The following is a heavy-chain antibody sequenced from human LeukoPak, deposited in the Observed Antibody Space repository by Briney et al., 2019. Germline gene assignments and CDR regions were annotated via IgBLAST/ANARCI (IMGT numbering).Heavy chain of an antibody. CDR3: AKSLNYYDSSGYPFWNY. D-gene: IGHD3-22*01. Sequence: GGSLRLSCAASGFSFSNYAMSWVRQAPGKGLEWVSAISGSGGSTYYADSVKGRFTISRDNSNNTLYLQMNSLRAEDTAVYYCAKSLNYYDSSGYPFWNYWGQGTLVTVSS. J-gene: IGHJ4*02. CDR2: ISGSGGST. CDR1: GFSFSNYA. V-gene: IGHV3-23*01.